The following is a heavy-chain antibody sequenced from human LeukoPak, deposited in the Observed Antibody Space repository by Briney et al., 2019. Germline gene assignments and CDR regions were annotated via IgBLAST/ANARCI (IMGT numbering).Heavy chain of an antibody. J-gene: IGHJ4*02. CDR3: ASDTYYYDSSGYPDDY. CDR1: GFTFSSYS. D-gene: IGHD3-22*01. Sequence: GGSLRLSCAASGFTFSSYSMNWVRQAPGEGLEWVSSISSSSYIYYADSVKGRFTISRDNAKNSLYLQMNSLRAEDTAVYYCASDTYYYDSSGYPDDYWGQGTLVTVSS. V-gene: IGHV3-21*01. CDR2: ISSSSYI.